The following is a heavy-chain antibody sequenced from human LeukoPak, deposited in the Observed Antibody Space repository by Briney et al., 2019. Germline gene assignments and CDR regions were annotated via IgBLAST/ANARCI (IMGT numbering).Heavy chain of an antibody. CDR1: GFTFSSYW. CDR2: IKQDGSEK. CDR3: AKEGRITMVRGVSSVRGFDL. V-gene: IGHV3-7*03. Sequence: GGSLRLSCAASGFTFSSYWMSWVRQAPGKGLEWVANIKQDGSEKYYVDSVKGRFTISRDNAKNSLYLQMNSLRAEDTALYYCAKEGRITMVRGVSSVRGFDLWGRGTLVTVSS. J-gene: IGHJ2*01. D-gene: IGHD3-10*01.